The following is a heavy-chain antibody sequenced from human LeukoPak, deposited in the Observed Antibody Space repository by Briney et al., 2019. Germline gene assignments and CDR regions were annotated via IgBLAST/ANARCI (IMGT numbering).Heavy chain of an antibody. CDR1: GYTFTSYG. V-gene: IGHV1-69*13. J-gene: IGHJ4*02. D-gene: IGHD3-10*01. CDR3: ARGMVRVVIITSEMYFDY. CDR2: LIPIFGTA. Sequence: ASVKVSCKASGYTFTSYGISWVRQAPGQGLEWMGELIPIFGTAYYAQKFQGRVTITADESTSTAYMALSSVRAEDTAVYYCARGMVRVVIITSEMYFDYWGQGTLVTVSS.